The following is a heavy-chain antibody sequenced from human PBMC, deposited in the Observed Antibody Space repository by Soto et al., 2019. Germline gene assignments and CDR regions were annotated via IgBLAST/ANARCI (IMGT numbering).Heavy chain of an antibody. CDR2: ISAYNGNT. J-gene: IGHJ6*02. Sequence: GASVKVSCKASGYTFTSYGISWVRQAPGQGLEWMGWISAYNGNTNYAQKLQGRVTMNTDTSTSTAYMELRSLRSDGTAVYYCARDLIVVVPAAITPFLTSYNGMDVWGQGTTVTVSS. CDR3: ARDLIVVVPAAITPFLTSYNGMDV. CDR1: GYTFTSYG. D-gene: IGHD2-2*01. V-gene: IGHV1-18*01.